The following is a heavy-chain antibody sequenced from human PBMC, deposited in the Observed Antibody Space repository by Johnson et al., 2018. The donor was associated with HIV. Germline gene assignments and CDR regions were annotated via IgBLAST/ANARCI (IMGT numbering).Heavy chain of an antibody. D-gene: IGHD3-3*01. Sequence: VQLVESGGGLVQPGRSLRLSCAASGFTFDDYGMNWVRQAPGKGLEWVSGISWNGGNTDYADSVKGRFPVSRDNSKNMLYLQMNNLRVEDTAVYYCAKDVGNYWPDAFDIWGQGAVVTVSS. V-gene: IGHV3-20*04. CDR1: GFTFDDYG. CDR3: AKDVGNYWPDAFDI. J-gene: IGHJ3*02. CDR2: ISWNGGNT.